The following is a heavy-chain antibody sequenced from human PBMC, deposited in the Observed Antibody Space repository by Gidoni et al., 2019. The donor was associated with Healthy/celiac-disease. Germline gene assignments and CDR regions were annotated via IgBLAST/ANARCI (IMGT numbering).Heavy chain of an antibody. CDR1: GYSISSGYY. J-gene: IGHJ3*02. V-gene: IGHV4-38-2*01. CDR3: ATKSSAYDAFDI. D-gene: IGHD6-6*01. Sequence: QVQLQESGPGLVKPSETLSLTCAVSGYSISSGYYWGWIRQPPGKGLEWIGSIYHSGSTYYNPSLKSRVTISVDTSKNQFSLKLSSVTAADTAVYYCATKSSAYDAFDIWGQGTMVTVSS. CDR2: IYHSGST.